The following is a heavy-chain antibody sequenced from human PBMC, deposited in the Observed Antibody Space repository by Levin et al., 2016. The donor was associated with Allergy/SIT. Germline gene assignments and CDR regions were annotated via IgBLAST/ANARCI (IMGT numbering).Heavy chain of an antibody. CDR3: ATTANWGSGGLGFDY. V-gene: IGHV5-10-1*01. D-gene: IGHD7-27*01. Sequence: KVSCKGSGYSFTSYWISWVRQMPGKGLEWMGRIDPSDSYTNYSPSFQGHVTISADKSISTAYLQWSSLKASDTAMYYCATTANWGSGGLGFDYWGQGTLVTVSS. CDR1: GYSFTSYW. CDR2: IDPSDSYT. J-gene: IGHJ4*02.